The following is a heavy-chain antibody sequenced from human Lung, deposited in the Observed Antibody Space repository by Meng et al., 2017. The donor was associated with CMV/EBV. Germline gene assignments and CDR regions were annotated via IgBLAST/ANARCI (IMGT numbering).Heavy chain of an antibody. Sequence: ASVKVSXKAFAYTFTGYYLHWVRQAPGQGLEWMGWINANSGGTNYAQKFQGRVTMTRDTAIGIAYMSLSRLRSDDTAVYYCARGSYYYDSSGPFDPWGQGTLVTVSS. J-gene: IGHJ5*02. CDR1: AYTFTGYY. D-gene: IGHD3-22*01. V-gene: IGHV1-2*02. CDR2: INANSGGT. CDR3: ARGSYYYDSSGPFDP.